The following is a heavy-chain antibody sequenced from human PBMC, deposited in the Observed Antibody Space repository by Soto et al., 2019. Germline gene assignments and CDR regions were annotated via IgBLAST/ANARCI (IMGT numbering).Heavy chain of an antibody. CDR3: GSEGGGYYFDY. Sequence: PGGSLRLSCAASGFTFSSYAMHWVRQAPGKGLEYVSAISSNGGSTYYATSVKGRFTISRYNYKNTLYLQMGSLRAEDMAVYYCGSEGGGYYFDYWGQGTLDTVSS. D-gene: IGHD3-16*01. CDR1: GFTFSSYA. V-gene: IGHV3-64*01. CDR2: ISSNGGST. J-gene: IGHJ4*02.